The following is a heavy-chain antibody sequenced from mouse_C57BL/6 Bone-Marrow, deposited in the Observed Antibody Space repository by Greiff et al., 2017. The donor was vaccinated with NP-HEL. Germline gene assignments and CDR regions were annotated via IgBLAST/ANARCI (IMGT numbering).Heavy chain of an antibody. J-gene: IGHJ2*01. CDR1: GFTFSDSW. CDR2: IRNKANNHAT. V-gene: IGHV6-6*01. CDR3: TFYYYGREGYFDY. D-gene: IGHD1-1*01. Sequence: DVQLQESGGGLVQPGGSMKLSCAASGFTFSDSWMDWVRQSPEKGLEWVAEIRNKANNHATYYAESVKGRFTISRDDSKSSVYLQMNSLRAEDTGIYYCTFYYYGREGYFDYWGQGTTLTVSS.